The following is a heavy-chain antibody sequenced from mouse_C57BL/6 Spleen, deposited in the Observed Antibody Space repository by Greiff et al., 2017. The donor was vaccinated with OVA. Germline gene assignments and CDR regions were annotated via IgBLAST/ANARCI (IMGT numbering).Heavy chain of an antibody. D-gene: IGHD2-2*01. Sequence: DVQLQESGTVLARPGASVKMSCKTSGYTFTSYWMHWVKQRPGQGLEWIGAIYPGNSDTSYNQKFKGKAKLTAVTSASTAYMELSSLTNEDSAVYYCTTGGYGYDWFAYWGQGTLVTVSA. CDR2: IYPGNSDT. V-gene: IGHV1-5*01. CDR1: GYTFTSYW. CDR3: TTGGYGYDWFAY. J-gene: IGHJ3*01.